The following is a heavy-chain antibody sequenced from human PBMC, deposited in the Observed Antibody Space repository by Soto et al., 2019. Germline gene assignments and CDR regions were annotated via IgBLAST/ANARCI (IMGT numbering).Heavy chain of an antibody. CDR1: GFTFSSYS. D-gene: IGHD7-27*01. J-gene: IGHJ4*02. V-gene: IGHV3-48*02. CDR3: VRDHLWAFDN. Sequence: GALRLSCVASGFTFSSYSINWIRQAPGKGPEWVSWISPAGNSVDYTDSVKGRFTISRDNAENSLYREMNSLRDEDTAVYYCVRDHLWAFDNWGQGTLVTVSS. CDR2: ISPAGNSV.